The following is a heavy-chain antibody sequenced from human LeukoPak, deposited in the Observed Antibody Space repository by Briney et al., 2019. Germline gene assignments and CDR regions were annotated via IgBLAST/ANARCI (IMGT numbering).Heavy chain of an antibody. CDR3: ARAISVAASFDY. Sequence: SETLSLTCTVSGGSISSYYWSWIRQPPGKGLEWIGYIYYSGSTNYNPSLKSRVTISVDTSKNQFSLKLSSVTAADTAVYYCARAISVAASFDYWGQGTLVTVSS. D-gene: IGHD6-19*01. J-gene: IGHJ4*02. CDR1: GGSISSYY. V-gene: IGHV4-59*08. CDR2: IYYSGST.